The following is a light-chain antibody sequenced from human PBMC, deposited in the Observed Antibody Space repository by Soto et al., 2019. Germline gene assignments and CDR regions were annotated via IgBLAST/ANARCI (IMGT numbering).Light chain of an antibody. CDR2: GTS. CDR1: QSVSSK. CDR3: QQYSSLPRT. J-gene: IGKJ1*01. V-gene: IGKV1-12*01. Sequence: DIQITQSPSSVSASVGDRVTITCRASQSVSSKLAWYQQKPGQAPRLLIYGTSSLHSGIPERFSGSGSGTDFSLTISSLEPGDLAAYYCQQYSSLPRTFGQGTKVDIK.